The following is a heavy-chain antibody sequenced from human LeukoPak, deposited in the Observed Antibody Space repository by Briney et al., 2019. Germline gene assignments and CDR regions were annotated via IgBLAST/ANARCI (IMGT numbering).Heavy chain of an antibody. D-gene: IGHD3-9*01. Sequence: GASVKVSCKASVDTFTSYGISWGRQAPGQGLEWMGWISADNGNTNYAQKLQGRVTMTTDTSTSTAYMELRSLRSDDTAVYYCARYDILTGYYGMDVWGQGTTVTVSS. CDR2: ISADNGNT. J-gene: IGHJ6*02. V-gene: IGHV1-18*01. CDR3: ARYDILTGYYGMDV. CDR1: VDTFTSYG.